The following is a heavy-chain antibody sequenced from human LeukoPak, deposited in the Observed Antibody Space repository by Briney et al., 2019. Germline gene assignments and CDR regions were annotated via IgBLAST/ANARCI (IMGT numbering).Heavy chain of an antibody. CDR3: ARVRTTVTYYYGSGTSGGFDY. J-gene: IGHJ4*02. CDR1: GGSFSGYY. CDR2: INHSGST. V-gene: IGHV4-34*01. Sequence: SETLSLTCAVYGGSFSGYYWSWIRQPPGKGLEWIGEINHSGSTNYNPSLKSRVTISVDTSKNQFSLKLSSVTAADTAVYYCARVRTTVTYYYGSGTSGGFDYWGQGTLVTVSS. D-gene: IGHD3-10*01.